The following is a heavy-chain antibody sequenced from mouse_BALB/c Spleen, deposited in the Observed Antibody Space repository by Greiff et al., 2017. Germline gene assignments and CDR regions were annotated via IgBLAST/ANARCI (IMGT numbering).Heavy chain of an antibody. Sequence: VHLVESGPGLVAPSQSLSITCTVSGFSLTSYGVHWVRQPPGKGLEWLGVIWAGGSTNYNSALMSRLSISKDNSKSQVFLKMNSLQTDDTAMYYCARAMITLAYWGQGTLVTVSA. J-gene: IGHJ3*01. CDR2: IWAGGST. D-gene: IGHD2-4*01. V-gene: IGHV2-9*02. CDR1: GFSLTSYG. CDR3: ARAMITLAY.